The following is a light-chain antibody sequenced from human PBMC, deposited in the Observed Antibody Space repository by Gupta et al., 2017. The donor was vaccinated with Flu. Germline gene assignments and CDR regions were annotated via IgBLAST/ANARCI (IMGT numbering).Light chain of an antibody. CDR3: CSYVGSDTFV. J-gene: IGLJ1*01. CDR1: SSFASYNL. Sequence: QSALTQPASVSGSPGQSITISCTGTSSFASYNLVSWYQQYPGDAPTLIIYDVNKRPSGVSNRFSGSKSGNTASLTISALQAEDDAYYYCCSYVGSDTFVFGTGTKVSVL. V-gene: IGLV2-23*02. CDR2: DVN.